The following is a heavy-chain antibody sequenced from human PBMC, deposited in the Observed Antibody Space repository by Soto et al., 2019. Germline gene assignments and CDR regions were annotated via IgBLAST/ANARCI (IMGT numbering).Heavy chain of an antibody. CDR3: ARAPASSWYPNWFDP. D-gene: IGHD6-13*01. Sequence: PGESLKISCKDSGYSFTNNWIAWVRQMPGKGLEWMGIIYPGDSRTTYSPSFQGQVTIPADKSISTAYLQWSSLKASDTALYYCARAPASSWYPNWFDPWGQGTLVTVSS. CDR2: IYPGDSRT. J-gene: IGHJ5*02. V-gene: IGHV5-51*01. CDR1: GYSFTNNW.